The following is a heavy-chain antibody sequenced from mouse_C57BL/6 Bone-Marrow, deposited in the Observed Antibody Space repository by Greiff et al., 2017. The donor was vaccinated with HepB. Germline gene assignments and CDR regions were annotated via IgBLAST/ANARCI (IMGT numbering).Heavy chain of an antibody. J-gene: IGHJ4*01. Sequence: EVQLQESGPGLAKPSQTLSLTCSVTGYSITSDSWNWIRKFPGNKLEYMGYISYSGSTYYNPSLKSRISITRDTSKNQYYRQLNSVTTEDTATYYCARRTAQATYAMDYWGQGTSVTVSS. CDR1: GYSITSDS. CDR2: ISYSGST. D-gene: IGHD3-2*02. CDR3: ARRTAQATYAMDY. V-gene: IGHV3-8*01.